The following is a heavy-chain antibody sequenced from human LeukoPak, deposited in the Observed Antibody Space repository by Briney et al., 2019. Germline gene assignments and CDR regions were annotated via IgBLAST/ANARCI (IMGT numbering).Heavy chain of an antibody. V-gene: IGHV1-24*01. CDR3: AGGDYGWFDP. CDR1: GYTLTELS. Sequence: ASVKVSCKVSGYTLTELSMHWVRQAPGKGLEWMGGFDPEDGETIYTQKFQGRVTMTEDTSTDTAYMELSSLRSEDTAVYYFAGGDYGWFDPWGQGTLVTVSS. D-gene: IGHD4-17*01. J-gene: IGHJ5*02. CDR2: FDPEDGET.